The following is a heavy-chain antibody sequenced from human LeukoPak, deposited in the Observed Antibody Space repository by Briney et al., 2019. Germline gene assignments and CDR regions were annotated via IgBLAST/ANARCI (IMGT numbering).Heavy chain of an antibody. CDR3: VKSGSSRMDV. V-gene: IGHV3-23*01. Sequence: PGGSLRLSCAASGFTFNNYGMSWVRQAPGKGLEWVSAISGGGVTTYYADSVKGRFTISRDNSKNTLYLQMNSLRAEDTAVYYCVKSGSSRMDVWGKGTTVTISS. D-gene: IGHD6-19*01. J-gene: IGHJ6*04. CDR1: GFTFNNYG. CDR2: ISGGGVTT.